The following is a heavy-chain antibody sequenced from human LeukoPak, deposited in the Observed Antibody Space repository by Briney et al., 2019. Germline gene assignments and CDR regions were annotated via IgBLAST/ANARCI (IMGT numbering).Heavy chain of an antibody. CDR3: ARESGFRGDAFDI. D-gene: IGHD3-10*01. CDR2: IYYSGST. Sequence: SETLSLTCTVSGGSISSSSYYWGWIRQPPGKGLEWIGSIYYSGSTYYNPSLKSRVTISVDTSKNQFSLKLSSVTAADTAVYYCARESGFRGDAFDIWGQGTIVTVSS. V-gene: IGHV4-39*02. CDR1: GGSISSSSYY. J-gene: IGHJ3*02.